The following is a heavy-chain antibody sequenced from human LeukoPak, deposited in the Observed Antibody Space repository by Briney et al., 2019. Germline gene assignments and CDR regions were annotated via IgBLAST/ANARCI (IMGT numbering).Heavy chain of an antibody. D-gene: IGHD3-10*01. CDR2: MRYDGSNR. Sequence: GGSLRLSCAASGFTFSSYWMSWVRQAPGRGLEWVAFMRYDGSNRYYADSVKGRFTFTRDKSKNTVFLLMSSLRPEDTAVYFCAKDSGAQLQRYFDYWGQGTQVTVSS. V-gene: IGHV3-30*02. J-gene: IGHJ4*02. CDR3: AKDSGAQLQRYFDY. CDR1: GFTFSSYW.